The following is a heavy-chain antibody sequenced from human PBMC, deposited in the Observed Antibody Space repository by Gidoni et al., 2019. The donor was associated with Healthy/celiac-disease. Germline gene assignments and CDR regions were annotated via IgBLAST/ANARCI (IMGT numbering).Heavy chain of an antibody. V-gene: IGHV1-69*01. Sequence: QVQLVQSGAEVTKPGSSVQVSCTASGGTFSSYAISWVRQAPGPGLEWMGGIIPIFGTANYAKKFQGRVTITADESTSTAYMELSSLRAEDTAVYYCARAPVGATLPLDYWGQGTLVTVSS. J-gene: IGHJ4*02. D-gene: IGHD1-26*01. CDR2: IIPIFGTA. CDR1: GGTFSSYA. CDR3: ARAPVGATLPLDY.